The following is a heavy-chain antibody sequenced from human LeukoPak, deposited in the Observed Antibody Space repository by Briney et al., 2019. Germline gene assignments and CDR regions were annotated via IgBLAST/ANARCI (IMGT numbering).Heavy chain of an antibody. CDR3: AAWGLYNY. J-gene: IGHJ4*02. D-gene: IGHD7-27*01. CDR2: INLHGSVK. V-gene: IGHV3-7*01. CDR1: GFTLSDYW. Sequence: PGGSLRLSCAASGFTLSDYWMIWVRQAPGKGLEWVANINLHGSVKLHVDSVEGRFTISRDNAKNSLFLQMTSLKVEDTAVYYCAAWGLYNYWGQGTLVTVSS.